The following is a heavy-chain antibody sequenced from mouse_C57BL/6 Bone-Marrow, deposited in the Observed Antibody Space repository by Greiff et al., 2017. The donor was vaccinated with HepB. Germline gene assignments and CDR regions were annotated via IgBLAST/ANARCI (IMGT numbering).Heavy chain of an antibody. V-gene: IGHV1-61*01. J-gene: IGHJ2*01. CDR1: GYTFTSYW. Sequence: VKLQQPGAELVRPGSSVKLSCKASGYTFTSYWMDWVKQRPGQGLEWIGNIYPSDSETHYNQKFKDKATLTVDKSSSTAYMQLSSLTSEDSAVYYCARGAIYYDYDYWGQGTTLTVSS. CDR3: ARGAIYYDYDY. CDR2: IYPSDSET. D-gene: IGHD2-4*01.